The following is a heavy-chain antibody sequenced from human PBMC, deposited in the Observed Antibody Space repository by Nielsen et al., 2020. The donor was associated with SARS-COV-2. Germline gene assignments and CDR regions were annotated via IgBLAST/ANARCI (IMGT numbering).Heavy chain of an antibody. J-gene: IGHJ6*02. D-gene: IGHD1-14*01. CDR2: ISYSGST. Sequence: SETLSLTCTVSGGSISSYYWSWIRQPPGKGLEWIGSISYSGSTNYNPSLKSRVTISVDTSNNQFSLKLSSVTAADTAVYYCARDRIPDRQDVYEYGMDVWGQGTTVTVSS. CDR1: GGSISSYY. CDR3: ARDRIPDRQDVYEYGMDV. V-gene: IGHV4-59*13.